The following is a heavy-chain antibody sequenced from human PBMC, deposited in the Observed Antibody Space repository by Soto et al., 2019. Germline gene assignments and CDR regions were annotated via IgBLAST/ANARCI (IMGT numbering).Heavy chain of an antibody. V-gene: IGHV4-61*01. CDR3: ARDRIAAAGEYYYYYGMDV. Sequence: SETLSLTCTVSGGSVSSGTYYWSWIRQPPGKGLEWIGYIYRSGSTNYNPSLKSRVTISVDTSKNQFSLKLTSVTAADTAVYYCARDRIAAAGEYYYYYGMDVWGQGTTVTVSS. D-gene: IGHD6-13*01. CDR2: IYRSGST. J-gene: IGHJ6*02. CDR1: GGSVSSGTYY.